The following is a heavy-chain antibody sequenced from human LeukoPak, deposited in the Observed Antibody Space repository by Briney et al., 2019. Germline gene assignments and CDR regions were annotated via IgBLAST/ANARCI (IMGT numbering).Heavy chain of an antibody. CDR2: ISGSGGST. Sequence: PGRSLRLSCAASGFTFSSYAMSWVRQAPGKGLEWVSAISGSGGSTYYADSVKGRFTISRDNSKNTLYLQMNSLRAEDTAVYYCAKEGGGSGYYYPYYYFDYWGQGTLVTVSS. V-gene: IGHV3-23*01. D-gene: IGHD3-22*01. CDR3: AKEGGGSGYYYPYYYFDY. CDR1: GFTFSSYA. J-gene: IGHJ4*02.